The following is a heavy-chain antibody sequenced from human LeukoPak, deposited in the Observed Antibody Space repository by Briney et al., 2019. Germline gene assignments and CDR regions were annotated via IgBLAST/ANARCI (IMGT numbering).Heavy chain of an antibody. J-gene: IGHJ4*02. V-gene: IGHV4-34*01. CDR2: INHSGST. Sequence: SETLSLTCAVYGGSFSGYYWSWIRQPPGKGLEWIGEINHSGSTNHNPSLKSRVTISVDTSKNQFSLKLSSVTAADTAVYYCAGGSGSYGNFDYWGQGTLVTVSS. D-gene: IGHD1-26*01. CDR3: AGGSGSYGNFDY. CDR1: GGSFSGYY.